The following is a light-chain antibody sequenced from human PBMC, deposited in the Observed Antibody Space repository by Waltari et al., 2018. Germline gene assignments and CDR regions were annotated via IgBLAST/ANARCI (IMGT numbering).Light chain of an antibody. J-gene: IGKJ1*01. CDR3: QQYEKWPRT. CDR1: QSVTTN. CDR2: GAC. Sequence: EIVMTQTPATLSVSPGESATLFCRASQSVTTNLAWYVQKPGQAPRLLIYGACARATGGPARFTGVGYGTEFTLTLSSLQSEDFAVYYCQQYEKWPRTFGQGTKVEIK. V-gene: IGKV3D-15*01.